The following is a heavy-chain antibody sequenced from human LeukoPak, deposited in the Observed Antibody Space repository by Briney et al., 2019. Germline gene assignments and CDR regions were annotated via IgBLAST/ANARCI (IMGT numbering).Heavy chain of an antibody. CDR2: MQSTGNS. V-gene: IGHV4-59*01. D-gene: IGHD5-18*01. Sequence: PSETLSLTCSVSGDSISTYHWNWIRKPPGKGLEWIGYMQSTGNSNYNPSLKNRVNIFVDMSKNQFVLNLRSVTAADTAAYYCARDKRHSYGRYFDPWGQGMLVTVSS. CDR3: ARDKRHSYGRYFDP. J-gene: IGHJ4*02. CDR1: GDSISTYH.